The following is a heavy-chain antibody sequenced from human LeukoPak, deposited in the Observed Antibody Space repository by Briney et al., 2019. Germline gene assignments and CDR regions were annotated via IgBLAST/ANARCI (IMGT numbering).Heavy chain of an antibody. V-gene: IGHV3-48*01. D-gene: IGHD3-3*01. J-gene: IGHJ6*03. Sequence: GGSLRLSCAASGFTFSSYSMNWVRQAPGKGLEWVSYISSSSSTIYYADSVKGRFTISRDNAKNTLYLQMNSLRAEDTAVYYCAKYYDFWSGYYTGYMDVWGKGTTVTVSS. CDR3: AKYYDFWSGYYTGYMDV. CDR1: GFTFSSYS. CDR2: ISSSSSTI.